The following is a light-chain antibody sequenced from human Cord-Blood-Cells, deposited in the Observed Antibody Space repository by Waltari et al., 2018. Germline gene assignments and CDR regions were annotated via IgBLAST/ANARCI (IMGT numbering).Light chain of an antibody. CDR1: SSDVGGYNY. V-gene: IGLV2-11*01. J-gene: IGLJ3*02. CDR2: DVS. CDR3: CSYAGSYTPWV. Sequence: QSALTQPRSVSGSPGQSVTISCTGTSSDVGGYNYVSWYQQHPGKAPKRRIYDVSKRPSGVPDRFSGSKSGNTASLTISGLQAEDEADYYCCSYAGSYTPWVFGGGTKLTVL.